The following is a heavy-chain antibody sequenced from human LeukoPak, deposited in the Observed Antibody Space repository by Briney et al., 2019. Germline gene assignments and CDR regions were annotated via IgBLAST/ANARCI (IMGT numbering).Heavy chain of an antibody. CDR3: SWLVEDY. CDR1: GFTFSSYS. V-gene: IGHV3-21*01. J-gene: IGHJ4*02. Sequence: TGGSLRLSCAASGFTFSSYSMNWVRQAPGKGLEWVSSISSSSSYIYYADSVKGRFTISRDNAKNSLYLQMPSLRAVDVCVYYCSWLVEDYWGQGTLVTVSS. CDR2: ISSSSSYI. D-gene: IGHD6-19*01.